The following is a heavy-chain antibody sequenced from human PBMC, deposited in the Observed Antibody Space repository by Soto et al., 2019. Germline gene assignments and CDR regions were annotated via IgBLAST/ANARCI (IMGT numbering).Heavy chain of an antibody. D-gene: IGHD3-3*01. Sequence: ASVKVSCKASGYTFTGYYMHWVRQAPGQGLEWMGWINPNSGGTNYAQKFQGWVTMTRDTSISTAYMELSRLRSDDTAVYYCARDAVFGANYYYYYMDVWGKGTPVTSP. CDR3: ARDAVFGANYYYYYMDV. J-gene: IGHJ6*03. V-gene: IGHV1-2*04. CDR2: INPNSGGT. CDR1: GYTFTGYY.